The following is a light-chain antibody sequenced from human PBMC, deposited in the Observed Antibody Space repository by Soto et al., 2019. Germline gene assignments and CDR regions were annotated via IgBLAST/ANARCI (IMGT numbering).Light chain of an antibody. CDR2: GAS. CDR1: QSVSSRY. Sequence: EIVLTQSPGTLSLSPGERATLSCWASQSVSSRYLAWYQQKPGQPPRLLIYGASSRATGIPDRFSGSGSGTDFNDTISRLEPEDFAVYYCQQYGSTPIFTFGPGTKVDIK. CDR3: QQYGSTPIFT. V-gene: IGKV3-20*01. J-gene: IGKJ3*01.